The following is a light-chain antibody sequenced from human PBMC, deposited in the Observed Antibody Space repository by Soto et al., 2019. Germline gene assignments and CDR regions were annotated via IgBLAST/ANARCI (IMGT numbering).Light chain of an antibody. CDR1: RDISTH. CDR2: SLS. Sequence: IQVTTSPAFPSAPVGDRVTITCRASRDISTHLAWCKHKLGRTPKLLISSLSTLQSGVPSGFSGSGSGTECTLTHSSLQPEECETYYGQQVKHYSHTCGGRNKVDI. V-gene: IGKV1-9*01. J-gene: IGKJ4*01. CDR3: QQVKHYSHT.